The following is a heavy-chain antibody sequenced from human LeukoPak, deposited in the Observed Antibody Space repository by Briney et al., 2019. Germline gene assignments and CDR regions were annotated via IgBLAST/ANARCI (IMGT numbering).Heavy chain of an antibody. CDR1: GYTFTSYG. V-gene: IGHV7-4-1*01. Sequence: GASVKVSCKASGYTFTSYGMNWLRQAPGQGLEWMGWINTKTGNPTYAQGFTGRFVFSLDTSVSTANLQIGSLQAEDTAVYYCARGQDSSGWYYFDHWGQGTLVTVSS. CDR3: ARGQDSSGWYYFDH. D-gene: IGHD6-19*01. J-gene: IGHJ4*02. CDR2: INTKTGNP.